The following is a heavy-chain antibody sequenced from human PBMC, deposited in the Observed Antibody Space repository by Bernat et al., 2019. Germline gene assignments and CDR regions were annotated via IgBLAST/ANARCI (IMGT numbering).Heavy chain of an antibody. CDR3: AKGEHSFAY. Sequence: EVQLVESGGGLVQPGGSLRLSCPASGFTFSSYAMSWVRRAPGKGLEWVSAISGSGGSTYNAAAVKGRFTISRDNSKRTLYLQMKSLRDEETDVYYCAKGEHSFAYWGRGTLVTVSS. CDR2: ISGSGGST. CDR1: GFTFSSYA. J-gene: IGHJ4*02. V-gene: IGHV3-23*04. D-gene: IGHD1-26*01.